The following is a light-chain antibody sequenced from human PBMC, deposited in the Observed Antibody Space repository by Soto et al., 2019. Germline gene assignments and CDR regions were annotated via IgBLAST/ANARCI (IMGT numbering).Light chain of an antibody. J-gene: IGKJ1*01. CDR1: QSVSSSY. CDR3: QQYGSSRWT. V-gene: IGKV3D-20*01. Sequence: EIVLTQSPATLSLSPVERATLSCGASQSVSSSYLAWYQQKPGLAPRLLIYDASSRATGIPDRFSGSGSGTDFTLTISRLEPEDFAVYYCQQYGSSRWTFGQGTKVDIK. CDR2: DAS.